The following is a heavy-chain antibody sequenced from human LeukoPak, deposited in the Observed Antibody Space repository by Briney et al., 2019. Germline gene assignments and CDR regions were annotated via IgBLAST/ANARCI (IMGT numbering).Heavy chain of an antibody. V-gene: IGHV3-30-3*01. CDR2: ISYDGSNK. CDR3: AKGAGPYCGTTSCYNDY. J-gene: IGHJ4*02. Sequence: GRSLRLSCAASGFTFSSYAMHWVRQAPGKGLEWVAVISYDGSNKYYADSVKGRFTISRDTSKNTLYLQMNSLRAEDRAVYYCAKGAGPYCGTTSCYNDYWGQGTLVTVSS. D-gene: IGHD2-2*01. CDR1: GFTFSSYA.